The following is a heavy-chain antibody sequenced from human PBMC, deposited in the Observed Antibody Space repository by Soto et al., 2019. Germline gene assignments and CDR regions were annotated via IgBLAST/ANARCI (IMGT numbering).Heavy chain of an antibody. D-gene: IGHD2-15*01. CDR1: GGSISSGGYY. CDR2: IYYSGST. J-gene: IGHJ6*03. CDR3: AMFLVYCSGGSCYSHYYYYYMDV. Sequence: SETLSLTCTVSGGSISSGGYYWSWIRQHPGKGLEWIGYIYYSGSTYYNTSLKSRVTISVDTSKNQFSLKLSSVIAADSVVYYCAMFLVYCSGGSCYSHYYYYYMDVWGKGTTVTVSS. V-gene: IGHV4-31*03.